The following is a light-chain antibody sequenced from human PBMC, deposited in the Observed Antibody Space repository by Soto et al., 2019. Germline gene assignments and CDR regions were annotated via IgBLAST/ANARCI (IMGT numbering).Light chain of an antibody. CDR2: DAS. V-gene: IGKV3-11*01. Sequence: EIVLTQSPATVSLSPGERVTLSCRASQSVNIYLAWYQQKPGQAPRLLIYDASNRATGVPARFSGSGSGTDCTLTISSLESEEFAIYYCQQRANWPLTFGGGTKVEIK. CDR3: QQRANWPLT. J-gene: IGKJ4*01. CDR1: QSVNIY.